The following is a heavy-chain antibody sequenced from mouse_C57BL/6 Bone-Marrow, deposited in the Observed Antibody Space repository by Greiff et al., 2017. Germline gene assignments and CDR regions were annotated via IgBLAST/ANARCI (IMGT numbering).Heavy chain of an antibody. Sequence: QVQLQQSGAELAKPGASVKLSCKASGYTFTSYWMHWVKQRPGQGLEWIGYINPSSGYTKYNQKFKDKATLPADKSSSTAYMQLSSLTYEDPAVYYCAREDTTVVPDYWGKGPTLPVSS. CDR2: INPSSGYT. CDR3: AREDTTVVPDY. J-gene: IGHJ2*01. CDR1: GYTFTSYW. V-gene: IGHV1-7*01. D-gene: IGHD1-1*01.